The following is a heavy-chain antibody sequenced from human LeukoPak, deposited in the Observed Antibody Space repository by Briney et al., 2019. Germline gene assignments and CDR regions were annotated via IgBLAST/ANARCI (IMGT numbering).Heavy chain of an antibody. V-gene: IGHV3-73*01. Sequence: GGSLRLSCAASGFTFSGSTMHWVRQASGKGLGWVGRIRNKPNSYATAYTASVKGRFIISRDDSKNTAYLHMNSLKTEDTAVYYCTRGVTTRPLDYWGQGTLVTVSS. J-gene: IGHJ4*02. CDR2: IRNKPNSYAT. CDR3: TRGVTTRPLDY. CDR1: GFTFSGST. D-gene: IGHD4-11*01.